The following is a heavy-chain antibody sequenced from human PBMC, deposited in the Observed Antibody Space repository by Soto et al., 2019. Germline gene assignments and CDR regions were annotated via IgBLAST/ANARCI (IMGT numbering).Heavy chain of an antibody. Sequence: QVRLVQSGAEVKKPGASVKVSCKASGYTFTSYGISWVRQAPGQGLEWMGWISAYNGNTNYAQKLQGRVTMTTDTSTSTAYMELRSLRSDDTAVYYCARPRAGYCTNGVCYEFDYWGQGTLVTVSS. D-gene: IGHD2-8*01. V-gene: IGHV1-18*01. CDR1: GYTFTSYG. J-gene: IGHJ4*02. CDR3: ARPRAGYCTNGVCYEFDY. CDR2: ISAYNGNT.